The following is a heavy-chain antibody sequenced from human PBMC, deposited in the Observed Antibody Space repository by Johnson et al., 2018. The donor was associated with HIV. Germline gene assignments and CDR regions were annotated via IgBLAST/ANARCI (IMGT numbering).Heavy chain of an antibody. CDR2: IRSKANSYAT. V-gene: IGHV3-73*01. D-gene: IGHD1-26*01. Sequence: VQLVESGGGLVQPGGSLRLSCAASGFTFSNAWMSWVRQASGKGLEWVGRIRSKANSYATAYAASVKGRFTISRDDSKNTAYLQMNSLKTEDTAVYYCTVHSGERTDHDAFDIWGQGTMVTVSS. CDR1: GFTFSNAW. CDR3: TVHSGERTDHDAFDI. J-gene: IGHJ3*02.